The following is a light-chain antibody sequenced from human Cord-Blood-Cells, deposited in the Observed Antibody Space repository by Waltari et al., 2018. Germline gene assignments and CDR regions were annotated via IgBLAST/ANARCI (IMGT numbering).Light chain of an antibody. CDR2: GAS. CDR3: QQYGSSPLT. CDR1: QSVSSSY. J-gene: IGKJ4*01. Sequence: EIVLTPFPGTLSLSPGERAHLPCRASQSVSSSYLAWYQHKPGQAPRLLIYGASSRATGIPDRFSGSGSGTDFTLTISRLEPEDFAVYYCQQYGSSPLTFGGGTKVEIK. V-gene: IGKV3-20*01.